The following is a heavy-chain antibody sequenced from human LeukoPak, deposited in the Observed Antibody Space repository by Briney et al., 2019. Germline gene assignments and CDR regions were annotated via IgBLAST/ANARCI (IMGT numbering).Heavy chain of an antibody. CDR2: ISYNSDTI. J-gene: IGHJ2*01. D-gene: IGHD2-21*02. V-gene: IGHV3-9*01. Sequence: GGSLRLSCAASGLTFDDYAMHWVRQAPGKGLEWVSGISYNSDTIAYADSVKGRFTISRDNAKNSLYLQMNSLRAEDTALYYCAKDYCGGDCYSGWYFDLWGRGTLVTVSS. CDR1: GLTFDDYA. CDR3: AKDYCGGDCYSGWYFDL.